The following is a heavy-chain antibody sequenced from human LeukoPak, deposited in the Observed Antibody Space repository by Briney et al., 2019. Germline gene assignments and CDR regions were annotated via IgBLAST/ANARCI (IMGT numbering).Heavy chain of an antibody. V-gene: IGHV3-30*03. CDR1: GFTFSSYG. D-gene: IGHD6-25*01. J-gene: IGHJ3*02. Sequence: GGSLRLSCAASGFTFSSYGMHWVRQAPGKGLEWVAVISYDGSNKYYADSVKGRFTISRDNAKNSLFLQMNSLRVEDTAMYYCARDQRAFDIWGQGTMVTVSS. CDR3: ARDQRAFDI. CDR2: ISYDGSNK.